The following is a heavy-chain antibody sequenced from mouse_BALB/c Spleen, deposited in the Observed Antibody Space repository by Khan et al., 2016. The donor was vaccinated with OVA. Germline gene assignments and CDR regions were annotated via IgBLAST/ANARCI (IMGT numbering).Heavy chain of an antibody. CDR1: GFTFSDYG. CDR3: ARSWAMDY. CDR2: ISNLAYSI. V-gene: IGHV5-15*02. J-gene: IGHJ4*01. Sequence: EVQLLETGGGLVQPGGSRKLSCAASGFTFSDYGMAWVRQAPGKGPEWIAFISNLAYSIYYADTVTGRFTISRENAKNTLYLEMSSLRSKDTAMYYCARSWAMDYWGQGTPVTVSS.